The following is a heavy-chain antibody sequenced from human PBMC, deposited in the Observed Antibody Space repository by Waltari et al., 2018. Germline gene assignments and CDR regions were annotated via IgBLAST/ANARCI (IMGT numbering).Heavy chain of an antibody. CDR2: IYPCDSDT. CDR3: ARLRPYSSSWYYFDY. Sequence: EVQLVQSGAEVKKPGASLKISCKGSGYSFTSSSLAWVRQMPGKGLEWMGIIYPCDSDTRYSPSFQGQVTISADKSISTAYLQWSSLKASDTAMYYCARLRPYSSSWYYFDYWGQGTLVTVSS. D-gene: IGHD6-13*01. V-gene: IGHV5-51*01. J-gene: IGHJ4*02. CDR1: GYSFTSSS.